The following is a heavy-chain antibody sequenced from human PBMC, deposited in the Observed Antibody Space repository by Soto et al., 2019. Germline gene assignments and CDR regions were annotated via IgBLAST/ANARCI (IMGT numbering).Heavy chain of an antibody. Sequence: PGGSVRLSCAASGFTFSSFAMSWVRQAPGKGLEWVSAISGSGGSTYYADSVKGRFTISRDNSKNTLYLQMNSLRAEDTAVYYCAKDHWAYGSAPTWGQGTLVTVSS. CDR3: AKDHWAYGSAPT. CDR1: GFTFSSFA. CDR2: ISGSGGST. V-gene: IGHV3-23*01. J-gene: IGHJ5*02. D-gene: IGHD3-10*01.